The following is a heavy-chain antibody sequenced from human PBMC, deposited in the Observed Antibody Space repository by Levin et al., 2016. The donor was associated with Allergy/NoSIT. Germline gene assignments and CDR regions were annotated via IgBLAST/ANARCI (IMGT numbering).Heavy chain of an antibody. CDR3: TTAGGDSGALDF. D-gene: IGHD2-21*02. Sequence: GESLKISCAVSGFTFANAWMTWVRQPPGKGLEWVGRVKGKSEGGTTDYATSVRGRFTISRDDSKNTLYLQMNRLKKEDTGFYYCTTAGGDSGALDFWGRGALVTVSA. CDR1: GFTFANAW. V-gene: IGHV3-15*07. J-gene: IGHJ4*02. CDR2: VKGKSEGGTT.